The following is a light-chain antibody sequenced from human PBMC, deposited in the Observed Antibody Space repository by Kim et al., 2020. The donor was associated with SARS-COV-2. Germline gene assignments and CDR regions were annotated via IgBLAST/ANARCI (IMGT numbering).Light chain of an antibody. CDR1: NNDVGGYKY. CDR2: DVS. V-gene: IGLV2-14*03. Sequence: QAITISCTGTNNDVGGYKYVSWYQQHPGKAPKLMIYDVSNRPSGVSNRFSGSKSGNTASLTISGLQAEDEADYYCSSYTSSSTLDVFGTGTKVTVL. CDR3: SSYTSSSTLDV. J-gene: IGLJ1*01.